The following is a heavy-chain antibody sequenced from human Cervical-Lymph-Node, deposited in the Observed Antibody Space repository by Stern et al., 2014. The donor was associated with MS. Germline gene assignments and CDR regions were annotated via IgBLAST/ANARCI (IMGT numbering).Heavy chain of an antibody. CDR3: ARTRVGGGHHLDY. J-gene: IGHJ4*02. CDR2: IDLDDDK. D-gene: IGHD3-16*01. V-gene: IGHV2-70*01. CDR1: GFSLSTRGMC. Sequence: QVTLRESGPALVKPTQTLTLTCTFSGFSLSTRGMCVSWIRQPPGKALEWLALIDLDDDKYYNTTLENRLNNAKDTFKNQVVLTMTNMDPVDTATYYCARTRVGGGHHLDYWCQGTLVTVSS.